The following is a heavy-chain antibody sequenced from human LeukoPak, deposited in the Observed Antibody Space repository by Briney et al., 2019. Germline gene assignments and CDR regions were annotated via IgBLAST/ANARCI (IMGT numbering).Heavy chain of an antibody. CDR2: ISSDGTNH. CDR1: GFTFRGYA. D-gene: IGHD6-13*01. Sequence: SLRLSCAASGFTFRGYAMHWVRQAPGKGLEWVSDISSDGTNHHYADSVKGRFTISRDNSQNTLFLQMNSLRVEDMGVYYCARDKSSYSSSWHRFFDYWGQGTLVTVSA. V-gene: IGHV3-30*04. CDR3: ARDKSSYSSSWHRFFDY. J-gene: IGHJ4*02.